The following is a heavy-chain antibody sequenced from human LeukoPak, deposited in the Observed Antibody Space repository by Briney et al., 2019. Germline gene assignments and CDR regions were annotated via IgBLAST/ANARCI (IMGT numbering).Heavy chain of an antibody. CDR2: IYHSGST. CDR3: ARAGPFYNFWSGHECYFDY. V-gene: IGHV4-38-2*01. Sequence: PSETLSLTCVVSNYSISSGYYWGWIRQPPGKGLEWIGSIYHSGSTYHNPSLKSRVTISVDTPKNQFSLKLSSVTAADTAVYSCARAGPFYNFWSGHECYFDYWGQGTLVTVSS. D-gene: IGHD3-3*01. CDR1: NYSISSGYY. J-gene: IGHJ4*02.